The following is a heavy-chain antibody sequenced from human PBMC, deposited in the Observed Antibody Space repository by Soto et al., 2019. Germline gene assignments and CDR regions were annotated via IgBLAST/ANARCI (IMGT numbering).Heavy chain of an antibody. J-gene: IGHJ4*02. CDR3: ARGYYDFWSGYNQPYYFDY. Sequence: QVQLQQWGAGLLKPSETLSLTCAVYGGSFSGYYWSWIRQPPGKGLEWIGEINHSGSTNYNPSLKSRVTISIDTSKNQFSLKLSSVTAADTAVYYCARGYYDFWSGYNQPYYFDYWGQGTLVTVSS. D-gene: IGHD3-3*01. V-gene: IGHV4-34*01. CDR2: INHSGST. CDR1: GGSFSGYY.